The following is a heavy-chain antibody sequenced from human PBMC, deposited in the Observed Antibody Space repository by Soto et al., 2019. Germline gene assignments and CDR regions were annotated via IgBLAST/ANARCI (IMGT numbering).Heavy chain of an antibody. CDR3: ATETMVTSGPYYYYGMDV. V-gene: IGHV4-31*03. J-gene: IGHJ6*02. CDR1: GGSISSGGYY. D-gene: IGHD3-10*01. CDR2: IYYSGST. Sequence: PSETLSLTCTVCGGSISSGGYYWSWIRQHPGKGLEWIGYIYYSGSTYYNPSLKSRVTISVDTSKNQFSLKLSSVTAADTAVYYCATETMVTSGPYYYYGMDVSGQGTRVTVSS.